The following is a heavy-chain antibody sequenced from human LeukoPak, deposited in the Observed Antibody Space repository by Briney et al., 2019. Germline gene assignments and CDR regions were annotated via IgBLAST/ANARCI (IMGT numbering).Heavy chain of an antibody. V-gene: IGHV1-18*01. J-gene: IGHJ5*02. CDR1: GYTFTCYG. CDR3: ARGPPIVATIDSGWFDP. CDR2: ISAYNGNT. Sequence: GASVKVSCKASGYTFTCYGISWVRQAPGQGLEWMGWISAYNGNTNYAQKLQGRVTMTTDTSTSTAYMELRSLRSDDTAVYYCARGPPIVATIDSGWFDPWGQGTLVTVSS. D-gene: IGHD5-12*01.